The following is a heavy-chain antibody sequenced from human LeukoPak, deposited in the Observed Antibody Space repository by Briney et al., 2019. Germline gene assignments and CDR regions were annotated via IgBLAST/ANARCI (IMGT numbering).Heavy chain of an antibody. CDR2: IYYSGST. Sequence: SETLSLTCTVSGGSISSYYWSWMRQPPGKGLEWSGYIYYSGSTNYNPSLKSPVTISVDTSKNQFYLKLSSVTAADTAVYYCARSGTVGATFYYYYMDVWGKGTTVTVSS. CDR3: ARSGTVGATFYYYYMDV. D-gene: IGHD1-26*01. V-gene: IGHV4-59*01. CDR1: GGSISSYY. J-gene: IGHJ6*03.